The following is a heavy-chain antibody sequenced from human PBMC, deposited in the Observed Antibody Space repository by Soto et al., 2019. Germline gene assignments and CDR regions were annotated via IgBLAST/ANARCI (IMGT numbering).Heavy chain of an antibody. D-gene: IGHD3-10*01. Sequence: ASVKVSCKASGYTLTKYDIHWVRQATGQGLEWMGWMNPNSGFTAAAQKFQGRVTVTRDTSINTAYMELGSLTSEDTAMYYCVRGLMDYGPGEDYWGQGTLVTVSS. V-gene: IGHV1-8*01. CDR2: MNPNSGFT. CDR1: GYTLTKYD. CDR3: VRGLMDYGPGEDY. J-gene: IGHJ4*02.